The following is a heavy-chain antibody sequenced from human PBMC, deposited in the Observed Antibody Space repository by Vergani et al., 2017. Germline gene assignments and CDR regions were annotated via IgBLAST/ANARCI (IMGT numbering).Heavy chain of an antibody. CDR2: IYYSGST. CDR1: GGSVSSGSYY. CDR3: ASLYYDFWSGYPYYYYYMDV. V-gene: IGHV4-61*10. D-gene: IGHD3-3*01. J-gene: IGHJ6*03. Sequence: QVQLQESGPGLVKPSETLSLTCTVSGGSVSSGSYYWSWIRQPAGKGLEWIGYIYYSGSTNYNPSLKSRVTISVATSKNQFSLKLSSVTAADTAVYYCASLYYDFWSGYPYYYYYMDVWGKGTTVTVSS.